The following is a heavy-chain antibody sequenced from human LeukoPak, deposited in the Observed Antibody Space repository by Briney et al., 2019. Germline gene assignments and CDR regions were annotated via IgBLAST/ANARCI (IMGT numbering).Heavy chain of an antibody. CDR2: ISGSGGST. CDR1: GFTFSSYA. Sequence: GGSLSLSCAASGFTFSSYAMSWVRQAPGKGLEWVSAISGSGGSTYYADSVKGRFTISRDNSKNTLYLQMNSLRAEDTAVYYCAKCEYFDKYYFDYWGQGTLVTVSS. V-gene: IGHV3-23*01. CDR3: AKCEYFDKYYFDY. J-gene: IGHJ4*02. D-gene: IGHD3-22*01.